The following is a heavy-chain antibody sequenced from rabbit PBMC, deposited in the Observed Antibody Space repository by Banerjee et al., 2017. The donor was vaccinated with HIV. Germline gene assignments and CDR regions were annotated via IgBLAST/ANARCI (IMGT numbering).Heavy chain of an antibody. CDR3: ARGGAGAAGYGNAKL. J-gene: IGHJ4*01. CDR1: GFTISSSYW. D-gene: IGHD6-1*01. V-gene: IGHV1S40*01. CDR2: IYTGSSGST. Sequence: QSLEESGGDLVKPGASLTLTCTASGFTISSSYWMCWVRQAPGKGLEWIACIYTGSSGSTYYASWAKGRFTISKTSSTTVTLQMTSLTAADTATYFCARGGAGAAGYGNAKLWGPGTLVTVS.